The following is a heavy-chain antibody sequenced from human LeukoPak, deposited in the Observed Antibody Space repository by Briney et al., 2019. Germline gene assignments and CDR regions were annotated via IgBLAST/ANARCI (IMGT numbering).Heavy chain of an antibody. V-gene: IGHV1-18*01. CDR1: GYTFTSYG. D-gene: IGHD6-19*01. CDR3: ASVQQVAVAGTYYYYYGMDV. Sequence: ASVTVSCKASGYTFTSYGISWVRQAPGQGLEWMGWISAYNGNTNYAQKLQGRVTMTTDTSTSTAYMELRSLRSDDTAVYYCASVQQVAVAGTYYYYYGMDVWGQGTTVTVSS. CDR2: ISAYNGNT. J-gene: IGHJ6*02.